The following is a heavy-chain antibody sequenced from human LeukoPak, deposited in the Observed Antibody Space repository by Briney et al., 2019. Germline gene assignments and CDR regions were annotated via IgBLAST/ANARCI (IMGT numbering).Heavy chain of an antibody. V-gene: IGHV4-59*08. CDR2: IYYSGST. CDR3: ARLLLTGVDY. Sequence: SETLSLTCTVSGGSISSYYWSWIQQPPGKGLEWIGYIYYSGSTNYNPSLKSRVTISVDTSKNQFSLKLSSVTAADTAVYYCARLLLTGVDYWGQGTLVTVSS. D-gene: IGHD3-9*01. J-gene: IGHJ4*02. CDR1: GGSISSYY.